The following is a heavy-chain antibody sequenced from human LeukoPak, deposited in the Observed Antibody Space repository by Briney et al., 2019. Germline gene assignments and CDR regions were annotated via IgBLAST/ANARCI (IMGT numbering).Heavy chain of an antibody. D-gene: IGHD2-15*01. V-gene: IGHV3-7*01. CDR3: ARTSRSSSIDD. CDR2: INQGGSDK. Sequence: GSLGLSCAAAGFPFNNYWMSWVRQAPRKGLEWVANINQGGSDKSYVDSVKGRFTISRDNAKNSLYLEMNSLRVEDTAMYYCARTSRSSSIDDWGQGTLVTVSS. CDR1: GFPFNNYW. J-gene: IGHJ4*02.